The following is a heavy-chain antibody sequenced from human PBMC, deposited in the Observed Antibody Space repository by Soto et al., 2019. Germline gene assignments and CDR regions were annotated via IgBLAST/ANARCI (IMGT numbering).Heavy chain of an antibody. D-gene: IGHD3-10*01. CDR2: IYYRGST. Sequence: QVQLQESGPGLVKPSQTLSLTCPVSGGSISSGGYYWSWIRQHPGKGLEWIGYIYYRGSTYYNPSLKSRVTISVDTSKYQFSLKLSSVTAADTAVYYCARDERYYGSGSSLGMDVWGQGTTVTVSS. V-gene: IGHV4-31*03. CDR3: ARDERYYGSGSSLGMDV. J-gene: IGHJ6*02. CDR1: GGSISSGGYY.